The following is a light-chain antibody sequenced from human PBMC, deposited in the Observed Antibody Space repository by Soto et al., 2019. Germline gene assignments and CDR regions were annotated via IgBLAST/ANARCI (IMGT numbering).Light chain of an antibody. Sequence: QSALTQPASVSGSPGQSITISCTGTSSDVGGYIYVSWYQQFPGKAPRLIIYEVSNRPSGVSNRFSGSKSGNTASLTISGLQAEDEADYYCCSYTSTSTLVVFGGGTKLTVL. CDR1: SSDVGGYIY. V-gene: IGLV2-14*01. J-gene: IGLJ2*01. CDR3: CSYTSTSTLVV. CDR2: EVS.